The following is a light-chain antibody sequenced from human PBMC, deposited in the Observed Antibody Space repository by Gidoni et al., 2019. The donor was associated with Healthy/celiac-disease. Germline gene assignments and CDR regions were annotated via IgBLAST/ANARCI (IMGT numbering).Light chain of an antibody. J-gene: IGKJ2*01. CDR3: QQSYSTPYT. V-gene: IGKV1-39*01. CDR1: QSISSY. Sequence: IHMTQSPSSLSASVGDRVTITCRASQSISSYLNWYQQKQGKAPKLLIYAASSLQSGVPSRFSGSGSGTDFTLTISSLQPEDFATYYCQQSYSTPYTFGQGTKLEIK. CDR2: AAS.